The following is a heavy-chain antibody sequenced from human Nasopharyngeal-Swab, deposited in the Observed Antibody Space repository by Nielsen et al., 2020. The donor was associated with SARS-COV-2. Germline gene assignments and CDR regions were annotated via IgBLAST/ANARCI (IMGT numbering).Heavy chain of an antibody. V-gene: IGHV3-49*04. CDR2: IRSKAYGGTK. CDR3: TRGRSYYDSSGYLDY. J-gene: IGHJ4*02. CDR1: GFTFGDYA. Sequence: GGSLRLSCTASGFTFGDYAMSWVRQAPGKGLEWVGFIRSKAYGGTKEYAASVKGRFTISRDDSKSIAHLQMNSLETEDTAVYYCTRGRSYYDSSGYLDYWGQGTLVTVSS. D-gene: IGHD3-22*01.